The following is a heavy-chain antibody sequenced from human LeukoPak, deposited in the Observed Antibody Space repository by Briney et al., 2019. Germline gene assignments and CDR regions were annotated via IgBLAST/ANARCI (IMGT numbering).Heavy chain of an antibody. CDR2: INHSGST. J-gene: IGHJ3*02. CDR1: RGSSTGYY. D-gene: IGHD1-1*01. Sequence: SETLSLTCAVYRGSSTGYYWSCIRQPPGKGLEWIGEINHSGSTNYSPSLNSLVTISVVTSENQFSLKLSSVTAADTAVYYCAKGTTGTTRCAFDIWGQGTMVTVSS. V-gene: IGHV4-34*01. CDR3: AKGTTGTTRCAFDI.